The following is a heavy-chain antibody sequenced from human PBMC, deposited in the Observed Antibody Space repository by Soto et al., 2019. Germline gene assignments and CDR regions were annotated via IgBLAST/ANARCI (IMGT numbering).Heavy chain of an antibody. CDR2: IYPGDSDT. CDR3: ARQVRDSSPPIVLVMDV. CDR1: GYSFTSYW. D-gene: IGHD2-8*02. Sequence: GASLKISCKVSGYSFTSYWIGWVRQMPGKGLEWMGIIYPGDSDTRYSPSFQGQVTISADKSISTAYLQWSSLKASDTAMYYCARQVRDSSPPIVLVMDVWGQGTTVTVSS. J-gene: IGHJ6*02. V-gene: IGHV5-51*01.